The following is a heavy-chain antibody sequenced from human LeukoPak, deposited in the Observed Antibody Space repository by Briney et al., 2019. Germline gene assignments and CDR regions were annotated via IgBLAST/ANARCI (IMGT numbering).Heavy chain of an antibody. V-gene: IGHV4-30-4*08. Sequence: SQTLSLTCTVSGGSISFGGYYWSWIRQLPGKGLEWIGYMYDREKTDYNPSLRSRVTISVDTSKNQFSLKLSSVTAADTAVYYCARVPFTVTIYWYFDLWGRGTLVTVSS. J-gene: IGHJ2*01. CDR1: GGSISFGGYY. D-gene: IGHD4-17*01. CDR2: MYDREKT. CDR3: ARVPFTVTIYWYFDL.